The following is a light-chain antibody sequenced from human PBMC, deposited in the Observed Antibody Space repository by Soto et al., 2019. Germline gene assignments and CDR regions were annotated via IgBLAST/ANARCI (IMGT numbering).Light chain of an antibody. CDR1: QSVGSF. V-gene: IGKV3-11*01. CDR2: DAS. J-gene: IGKJ4*01. CDR3: QQHINWPLT. Sequence: EILLTQSPVTLSLSPGERATLSCRASQSVGSFLAWYQQKPGQAPRLLIYDASDRATGIPARFSGSGSGTEFTLTISTLEPEDFAVYYCQQHINWPLTFGGGTKVEIK.